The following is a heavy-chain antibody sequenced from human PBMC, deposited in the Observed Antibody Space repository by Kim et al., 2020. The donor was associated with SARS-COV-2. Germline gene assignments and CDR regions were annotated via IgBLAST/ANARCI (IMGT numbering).Heavy chain of an antibody. CDR2: IYYSGST. V-gene: IGHV4-39*01. D-gene: IGHD2-15*01. J-gene: IGHJ4*02. CDR3: ARLSEGGRPEFPISIVVDPYYFDY. CDR1: GGSISSSSYY. Sequence: SETLSLTCTVSGGSISSSSYYWGWIRQPPGKGLEWIGSIYYSGSTYYNPSLKSRVTISVDTSKNQFSLKLSSVTAADTAVYYCARLSEGGRPEFPISIVVDPYYFDYWGQGTLVTVSS.